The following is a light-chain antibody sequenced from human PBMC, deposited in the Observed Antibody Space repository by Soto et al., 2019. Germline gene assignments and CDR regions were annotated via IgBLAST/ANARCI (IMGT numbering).Light chain of an antibody. J-gene: IGKJ5*01. CDR3: QQYKNWPPIT. V-gene: IGKV3-15*01. CDR2: DTS. Sequence: EIVMTQSPATLSVSPGERATLSCRASQSVGSSLAWYQQIPGQAPRLLIYDTSTRATGIPARFSGSGSGTEFTLTISSLQSEDFALYYCQQYKNWPPITFGQGTRLEIK. CDR1: QSVGSS.